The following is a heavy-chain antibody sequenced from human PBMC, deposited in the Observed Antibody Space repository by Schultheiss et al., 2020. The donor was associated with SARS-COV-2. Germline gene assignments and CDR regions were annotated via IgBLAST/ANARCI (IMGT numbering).Heavy chain of an antibody. D-gene: IGHD3-22*01. J-gene: IGHJ4*02. Sequence: GSLRLSCAASGFTFSDHYMDWVRQAPGKGLEWVGRSRNKANSYSTEYAPSVKGRFTISRDDSKNSLYLQMNSLKTEDTAVYYCARTPSGYHFDYWGQGTLVTVSS. V-gene: IGHV3-72*01. CDR1: GFTFSDHY. CDR2: SRNKANSYST. CDR3: ARTPSGYHFDY.